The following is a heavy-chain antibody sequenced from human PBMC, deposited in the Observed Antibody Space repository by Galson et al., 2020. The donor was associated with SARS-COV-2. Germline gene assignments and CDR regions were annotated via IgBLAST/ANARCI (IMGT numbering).Heavy chain of an antibody. CDR3: ARDLEMYGGNSPFDF. CDR2: ISMSGSTI. J-gene: IGHJ4*02. Sequence: TGGSLRLSCAASGFTFSSYDMNWVRQVPGKGLEWVASISMSGSTIFYGGSVKGRFTISRDNSKSTLYLHMTSLRVEDTAVYYCARDLEMYGGNSPFDFWGQGAVVTVSS. V-gene: IGHV3-23*01. D-gene: IGHD5-12*01. CDR1: GFTFSSYD.